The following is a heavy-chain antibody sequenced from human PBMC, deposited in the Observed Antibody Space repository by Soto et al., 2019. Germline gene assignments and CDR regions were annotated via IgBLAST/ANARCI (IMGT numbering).Heavy chain of an antibody. J-gene: IGHJ4*02. CDR1: GYSFTSYW. D-gene: IGHD2-15*01. Sequence: PGESLKISCKGSGYSFTSYWITWVRQMPGKGLEWMGRIDPSDSYTNYSPSFQGHVTISADKSISTAYLQWSSLKASDAAMYYCASLLGYCSGGTCSLDYWGQGTLVTVSS. CDR2: IDPSDSYT. CDR3: ASLLGYCSGGTCSLDY. V-gene: IGHV5-10-1*01.